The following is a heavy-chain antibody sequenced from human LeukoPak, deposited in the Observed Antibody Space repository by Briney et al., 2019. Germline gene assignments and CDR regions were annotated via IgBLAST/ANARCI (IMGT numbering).Heavy chain of an antibody. Sequence: GGSLRLSCAASGFTFDCCGMHWVRQAPGKGLEWVAVISYDGSNKYYADSVKGRFTISRDNSKNTLYLQMNSLRAEDTAVYYCAKAMATTPFDAFDIWGQGTMVTVSS. CDR3: AKAMATTPFDAFDI. CDR2: ISYDGSNK. J-gene: IGHJ3*02. D-gene: IGHD5-24*01. CDR1: GFTFDCCG. V-gene: IGHV3-30*18.